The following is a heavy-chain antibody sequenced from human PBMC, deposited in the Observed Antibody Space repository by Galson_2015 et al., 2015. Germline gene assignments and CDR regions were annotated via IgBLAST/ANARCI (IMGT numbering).Heavy chain of an antibody. Sequence: SLRLSCAASGFTFSSYWMSWVRQAPGKGLEWVANIKQDGSEKYYVDSVKGRFTTSRDNAKNSLYLQMNSLRAEDTAVYYCARGYYYYYYMDVWGKGTTVTVSS. CDR1: GFTFSSYW. CDR2: IKQDGSEK. J-gene: IGHJ6*03. CDR3: ARGYYYYYYMDV. V-gene: IGHV3-7*01.